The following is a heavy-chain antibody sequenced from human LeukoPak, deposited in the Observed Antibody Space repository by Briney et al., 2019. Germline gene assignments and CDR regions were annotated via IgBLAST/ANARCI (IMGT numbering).Heavy chain of an antibody. V-gene: IGHV3-48*04. J-gene: IGHJ4*02. Sequence: GGSLRLSCAASGFTFSSYSLTWVRQAPGKGLEWVSYISSSSEATSYADSVKGRFTSSRDYAKNSLYLQMNSLRAEDTAVYYCARVARGNYYHFDSWGQGTLVTVSS. CDR1: GFTFSSYS. D-gene: IGHD1-26*01. CDR2: ISSSSEAT. CDR3: ARVARGNYYHFDS.